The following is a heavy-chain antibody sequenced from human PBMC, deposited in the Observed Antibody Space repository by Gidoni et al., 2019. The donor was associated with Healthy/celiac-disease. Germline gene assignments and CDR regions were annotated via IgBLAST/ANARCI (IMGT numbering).Heavy chain of an antibody. CDR1: GFSLSTSGVG. D-gene: IGHD3-10*01. Sequence: QITLKESGPTLVKPTQTLTLNCTFSGFSLSTSGVGVGWIRQPPGKALEWLALISWDDDKRYRPSLKSRITITKDTYKNQVVRTMTNMDPVDTATYYCAHTRGSGSRTHFDYWGQGTLVTVSS. V-gene: IGHV2-5*02. CDR3: AHTRGSGSRTHFDY. J-gene: IGHJ4*02. CDR2: ISWDDDK.